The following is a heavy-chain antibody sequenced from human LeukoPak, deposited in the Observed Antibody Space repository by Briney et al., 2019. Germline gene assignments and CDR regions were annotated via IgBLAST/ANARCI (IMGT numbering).Heavy chain of an antibody. CDR2: ISSSGSTI. Sequence: HPGGSLRLSCAASGFTFSSYEMNWVRQAPGKGLEWVSYISSSGSTIYYADSVKGRFTISRDNAKNSLYLQMNSLRAEDTAVYYCAREVGQAESYGMDVWGQGTTVTVSS. V-gene: IGHV3-48*03. J-gene: IGHJ6*02. D-gene: IGHD1-14*01. CDR1: GFTFSSYE. CDR3: AREVGQAESYGMDV.